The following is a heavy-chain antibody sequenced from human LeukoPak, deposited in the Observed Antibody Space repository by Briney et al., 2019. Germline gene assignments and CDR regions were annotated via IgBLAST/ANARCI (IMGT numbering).Heavy chain of an antibody. D-gene: IGHD6-13*01. J-gene: IGHJ4*02. CDR2: ISAYNGNT. V-gene: IGHV1-18*01. Sequence: ASVKVSCKASGYTFTSYGISWVRQAPGQGLEWMGWISAYNGNTNYAQKFQGRVTIAADKSTSTAYMELSSLRSEDTAVYYCASFGGRSSSWPFDYWGQGTLVTVSS. CDR1: GYTFTSYG. CDR3: ASFGGRSSSWPFDY.